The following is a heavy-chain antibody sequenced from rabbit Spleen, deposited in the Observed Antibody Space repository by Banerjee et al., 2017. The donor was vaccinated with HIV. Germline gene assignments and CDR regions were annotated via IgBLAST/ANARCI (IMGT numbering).Heavy chain of an antibody. D-gene: IGHD1-1*01. CDR3: ARDLVAVIGWNFSL. CDR2: IAGSSSGFT. V-gene: IGHV1S40*01. J-gene: IGHJ4*01. CDR1: GVSFSANSY. Sequence: QSLEESGGGLVQPEGSLTLTCTASGVSFSANSYMCWVRQAPGKGLEWISCIAGSSSGFTYSATWAKGRFTCSKTSSTTVTLQMTRLTAADTATYFCARDLVAVIGWNFSLWGPGTLVTVS.